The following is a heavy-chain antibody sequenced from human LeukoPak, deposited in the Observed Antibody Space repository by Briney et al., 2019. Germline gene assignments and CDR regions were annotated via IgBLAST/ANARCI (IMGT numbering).Heavy chain of an antibody. CDR1: GGSFSGYY. J-gene: IGHJ4*02. CDR3: ARDELLWFGGLDY. Sequence: SETLSLTCAVYGGSFSGYYWSWIRQPPGKGLEWIGEINHSGSTNYNPSLKSRVTISVDTSKNQFSLKLSSVTAADMAVYYCARDELLWFGGLDYWGQGTLVTVSP. D-gene: IGHD3-10*01. CDR2: INHSGST. V-gene: IGHV4-34*01.